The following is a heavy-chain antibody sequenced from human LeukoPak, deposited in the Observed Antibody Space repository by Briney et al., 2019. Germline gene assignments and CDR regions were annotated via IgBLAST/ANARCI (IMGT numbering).Heavy chain of an antibody. CDR1: GFTFSNTW. V-gene: IGHV3-7*01. CDR2: INQDGGTR. J-gene: IGHJ4*02. Sequence: SGGSLRLSCAASGFTFSNTWMAWVRQAPGKGLDWVANINQDGGTRQYADSVRGRFTISRDNAKNSLYLEMNSLRAEDTGLYHCAGDMKGNLDYWGQGTLVTVSS. D-gene: IGHD3-16*01. CDR3: AGDMKGNLDY.